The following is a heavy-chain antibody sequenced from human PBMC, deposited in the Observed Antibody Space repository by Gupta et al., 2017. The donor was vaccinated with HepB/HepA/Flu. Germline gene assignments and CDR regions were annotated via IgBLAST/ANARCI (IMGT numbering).Heavy chain of an antibody. V-gene: IGHV1-2*02. Sequence: QVQLVQSGAEVKNPGASVKVSCKASGYTFTDYYIHWVRQAPGQGLEWMGWIYGNTGATRYAQPFQDRVTMTRDTSITTSHLEMTSLTSDDAAVYYGARDAVRAGVSGSWFDSWGQGTLVSVSS. J-gene: IGHJ5*01. D-gene: IGHD6-19*01. CDR1: GYTFTDYY. CDR3: ARDAVRAGVSGSWFDS. CDR2: IYGNTGAT.